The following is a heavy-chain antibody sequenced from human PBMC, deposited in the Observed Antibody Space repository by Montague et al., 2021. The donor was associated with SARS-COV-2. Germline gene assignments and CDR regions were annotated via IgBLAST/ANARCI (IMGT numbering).Heavy chain of an antibody. Sequence: SETRSLTCTVSGGSISSYYWSWIRQPPGKGPEWIGYIYYSGSTNYNPSLKSRVTISVDPSKNQFSLKLTSVTAADTAVYFCAREGAVVGARRTFDIWGQGTMVTASS. CDR3: AREGAVVGARRTFDI. D-gene: IGHD1-26*01. V-gene: IGHV4-59*12. CDR1: GGSISSYY. J-gene: IGHJ3*02. CDR2: IYYSGST.